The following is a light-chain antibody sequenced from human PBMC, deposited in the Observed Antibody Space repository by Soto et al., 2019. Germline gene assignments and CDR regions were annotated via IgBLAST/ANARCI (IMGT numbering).Light chain of an antibody. Sequence: QSVLTQPPSVSAAPGQKVTISCSGSTSNIGNNYVSWYQQLPGTAPKLLIYDDNKRPSGIPDRFSGSKSGTSATLGITGLQTGDEADYYCCSYAGFSTLVFGGGTKLTVL. CDR2: DDN. CDR1: TSNIGNNY. CDR3: CSYAGFSTLV. V-gene: IGLV1-51*01. J-gene: IGLJ3*02.